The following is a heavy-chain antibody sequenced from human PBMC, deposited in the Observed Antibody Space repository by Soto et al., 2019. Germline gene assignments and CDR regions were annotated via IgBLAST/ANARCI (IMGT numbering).Heavy chain of an antibody. CDR3: AKDSFYYYGMDF. CDR1: GFTVSSNY. V-gene: IGHV3-66*01. Sequence: GGSLRLSCAASGFTVSSNYMSWVRQAPGKGLEWVSVIYSGGSTYYADSVKGRFTISRDNSKNTLYLQMNSLRAEDTAVYYCAKDSFYYYGMDFWGKGTTVTVSS. CDR2: IYSGGST. J-gene: IGHJ6*04.